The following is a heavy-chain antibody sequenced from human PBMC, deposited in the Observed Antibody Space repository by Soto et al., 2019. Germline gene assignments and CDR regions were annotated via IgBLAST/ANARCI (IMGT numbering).Heavy chain of an antibody. Sequence: QVQLQESGPGLVKPSGTLSLTCAVSGGSISSSNWWSWVRQPPGKGLEWIGETYHRGSTNYKPSLKTRATISVDKSKNQFSPKLSSVTAADTAVYYCARTVTTGSALDYWGQGTLVTVSS. CDR3: ARTVTTGSALDY. CDR2: TYHRGST. CDR1: GGSISSSNW. J-gene: IGHJ4*02. D-gene: IGHD4-17*01. V-gene: IGHV4-4*02.